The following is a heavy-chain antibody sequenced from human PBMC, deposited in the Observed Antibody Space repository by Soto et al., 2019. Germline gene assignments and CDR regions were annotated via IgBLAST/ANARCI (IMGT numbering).Heavy chain of an antibody. Sequence: QVQLEQSEIEVKKPGSSVKVPCKVSVGAISWVRQAPGQGFEWLAGIVPTYRTIKYGQKFPDRLTITADYMSLTRLRTGDTAVYYCVSSRSVPRDMYFGSWSSLDDWGQGTLV. CDR2: IVPTYRTI. J-gene: IGHJ4*02. CDR3: VSSRSVPRDMYFGSWSSLDD. CDR1: VGA. V-gene: IGHV1-69*01. D-gene: IGHD3-10*01.